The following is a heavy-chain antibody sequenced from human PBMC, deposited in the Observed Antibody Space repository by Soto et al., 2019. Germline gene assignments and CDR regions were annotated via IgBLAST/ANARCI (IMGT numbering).Heavy chain of an antibody. CDR1: GGSISSDTYS. D-gene: IGHD2-15*01. V-gene: IGHV4-30-2*01. CDR2: IHHSGNT. Sequence: QLQLQESGSGLVKPSQTLSLTCAVSGGSISSDTYSWSWIRQPPGKGLEWVGYIHHSGNTYFNPSLKSRVTXAXXRSKNQFSLKLTSVTAADTAVYYCARTMLLGWFDPWGQGTLVTVSS. CDR3: ARTMLLGWFDP. J-gene: IGHJ5*02.